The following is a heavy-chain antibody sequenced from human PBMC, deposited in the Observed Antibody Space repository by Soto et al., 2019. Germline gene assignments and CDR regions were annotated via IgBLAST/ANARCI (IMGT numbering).Heavy chain of an antibody. Sequence: HPGGSLRLSCAASGFTFSSYAMSWVRQAPGKGLEWVSAISGSGGSTYYADSVKGRFTISRDNSKNTLYLQMNSLRAEDTAVYYCAKDSVRYYYMDAWGKGTTVTVSS. D-gene: IGHD3-10*01. CDR3: AKDSVRYYYMDA. CDR2: ISGSGGST. J-gene: IGHJ6*03. CDR1: GFTFSSYA. V-gene: IGHV3-23*01.